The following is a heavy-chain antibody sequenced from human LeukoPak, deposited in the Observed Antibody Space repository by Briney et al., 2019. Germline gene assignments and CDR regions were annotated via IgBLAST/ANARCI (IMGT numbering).Heavy chain of an antibody. Sequence: GGSLRLSCAASGFTFSSHSMNWVRQAPGKGLEWVSYISSSSSTIYYAGSVKGRFTISRDNAKNSLYLQMNSLRAEDTAVYYCARGQAGGMDVWAKGPRSPSP. J-gene: IGHJ6*02. CDR3: ARGQAGGMDV. V-gene: IGHV3-48*01. CDR2: ISSSSSTI. CDR1: GFTFSSHS.